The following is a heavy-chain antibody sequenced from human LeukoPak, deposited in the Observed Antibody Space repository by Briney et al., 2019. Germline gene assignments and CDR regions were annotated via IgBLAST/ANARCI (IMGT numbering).Heavy chain of an antibody. V-gene: IGHV3-9*01. D-gene: IGHD1-26*01. Sequence: GRSLRLSCAASGFTFYDYAMHWVRQAPGKGLEWVSGTSWNIGSIGYADSVKGRFTISRDNAKNSLYLQMNSLRAEGTALYYCAKDRTGGLLVGYMDVWGKGTTVSVSS. J-gene: IGHJ6*03. CDR1: GFTFYDYA. CDR3: AKDRTGGLLVGYMDV. CDR2: TSWNIGSI.